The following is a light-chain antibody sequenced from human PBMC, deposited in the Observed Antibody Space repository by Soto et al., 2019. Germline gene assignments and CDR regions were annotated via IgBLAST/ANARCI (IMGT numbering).Light chain of an antibody. J-gene: IGLJ2*01. V-gene: IGLV2-23*01. CDR1: SSDVGSYNL. CDR2: EGS. Sequence: QSALTQPASVSGSPGQSITISCTGTSSDVGSYNLVSWYQQHPDKAPKLMIYEGSKRPSGVSNRFSGSKSGNTASLTISGLKAEDEADYYCCSYAGSSTDVVFGGGTKLTVL. CDR3: CSYAGSSTDVV.